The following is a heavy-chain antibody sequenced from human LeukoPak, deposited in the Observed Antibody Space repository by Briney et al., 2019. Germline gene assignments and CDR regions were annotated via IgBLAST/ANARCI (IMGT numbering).Heavy chain of an antibody. D-gene: IGHD1-14*01. Sequence: GGSLRLSCAASGFTFSSYGMHWVRQAPGKGLEWVAVIWYDGSNKYYADSVKGRFTTSRDNSKNTLYLQMNSLRAEDTAVYYCARDHHTITDYYYGMDVWGKGTTVTVSS. V-gene: IGHV3-33*01. CDR3: ARDHHTITDYYYGMDV. J-gene: IGHJ6*04. CDR1: GFTFSSYG. CDR2: IWYDGSNK.